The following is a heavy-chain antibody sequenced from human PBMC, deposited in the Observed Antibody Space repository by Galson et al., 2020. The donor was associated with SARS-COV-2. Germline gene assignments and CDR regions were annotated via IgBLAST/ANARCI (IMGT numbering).Heavy chain of an antibody. CDR2: ISYDGSNK. CDR1: GFTFSSYA. CDR3: ARDSPDADYDSSGPNLWYFDY. Sequence: LSLTCAASGFTFSSYAMHWVRQAPGKGLEWVAVISYDGSNKYYADSVKGRFTISRDNSKNTLYLQMNSLRAEDTAVYYCARDSPDADYDSSGPNLWYFDYWGQGTLVTVSS. J-gene: IGHJ4*02. V-gene: IGHV3-30*04. D-gene: IGHD3-22*01.